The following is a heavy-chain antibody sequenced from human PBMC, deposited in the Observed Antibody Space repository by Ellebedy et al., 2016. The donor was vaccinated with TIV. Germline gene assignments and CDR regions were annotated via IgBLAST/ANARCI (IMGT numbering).Heavy chain of an antibody. Sequence: SETLSLXCTVPGGSISSYYWSWIRQPPGKGLEWIGYIYYSGSTNYNPSLKSRVTISVDTSKNQFSLKLSSVTAADTAVYYCARGPPYGSGSYDFDYWGQGTLVTVSS. CDR2: IYYSGST. CDR3: ARGPPYGSGSYDFDY. V-gene: IGHV4-59*01. J-gene: IGHJ4*02. D-gene: IGHD3-10*01. CDR1: GGSISSYY.